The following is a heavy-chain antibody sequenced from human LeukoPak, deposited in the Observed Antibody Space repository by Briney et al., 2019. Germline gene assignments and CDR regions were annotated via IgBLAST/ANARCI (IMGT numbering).Heavy chain of an antibody. V-gene: IGHV3-30*02. D-gene: IGHD6-19*01. CDR2: IRYDGNKK. CDR3: ANSGSGWSDGMDV. J-gene: IGHJ6*02. CDR1: GFTFSSYG. Sequence: GGSLRLSCAASGFTFSSYGMHWVRQAPGKGLEWVAFIRYDGNKKYYSDSVKGRSTISTDNSTNTLYLQMKSLRAEDTAVYYCANSGSGWSDGMDVWGQGTTVSVSS.